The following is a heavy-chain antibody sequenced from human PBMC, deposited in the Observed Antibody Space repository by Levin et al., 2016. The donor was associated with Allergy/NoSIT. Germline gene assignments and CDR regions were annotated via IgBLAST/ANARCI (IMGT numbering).Heavy chain of an antibody. J-gene: IGHJ4*02. CDR1: GFTLSDAW. V-gene: IGHV3-15*01. CDR2: IKSETDGGTT. D-gene: IGHD1-26*01. CDR3: ARRSYGDY. Sequence: GESLKISCAASGFTLSDAWMSWVRQAPGKGLEWIARIKSETDGGTTDYAAPVKGRFVISRDDSKDTLFLQMNSLKIEDTAVYYCARRSYGDYWGQGTLVTVSS.